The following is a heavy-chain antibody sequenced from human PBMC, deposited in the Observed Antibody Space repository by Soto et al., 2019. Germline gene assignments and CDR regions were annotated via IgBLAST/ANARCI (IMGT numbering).Heavy chain of an antibody. D-gene: IGHD6-19*01. CDR3: ERGSSIAVAGNPFSAC. V-gene: IGHV1-2*02. CDR1: GYIFTGYY. CDR2: INPNSGDT. J-gene: IGHJ4*02. Sequence: QVQLVQSGAEVKKPGASVKVSCKASGYIFTGYYMHWVRQAPGQGLEWMGWINPNSGDTNYAQKFHGGVTMTTDTPTRSGYRELSRLTFVATAVYYCERGSSIAVAGNPFSACWGEGTMVTVFS.